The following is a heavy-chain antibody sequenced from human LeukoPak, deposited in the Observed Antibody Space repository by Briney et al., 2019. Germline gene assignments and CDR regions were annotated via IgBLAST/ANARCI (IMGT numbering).Heavy chain of an antibody. V-gene: IGHV3-33*06. CDR2: IRFDGSNK. Sequence: GSLRLSCAAFGFTFSSYCLPWVRQAPSKGLEWVAVIRFDGSNKYYDDSVKGRFTISRDNSKNTLYLQMNSLRAEDTAVYYCAKDFTYYGSGSYYDYYFDYWGQGTLVTVSS. CDR3: AKDFTYYGSGSYYDYYFDY. CDR1: GFTFSSYC. D-gene: IGHD3-10*01. J-gene: IGHJ4*02.